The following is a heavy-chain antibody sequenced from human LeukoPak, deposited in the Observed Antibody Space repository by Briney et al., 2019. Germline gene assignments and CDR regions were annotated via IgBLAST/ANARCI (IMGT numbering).Heavy chain of an antibody. V-gene: IGHV4-59*01. CDR2: IYYSGST. Sequence: SETLSLTCTVSGGPISSYYWSWIRQPPGKGLEWIGYIYYSGSTNYNPPLKSRVTISVDTSKNQFSLKLSSVTAADTAVYYCARDDYGDYFDYWGQGTLVTVSS. CDR1: GGPISSYY. J-gene: IGHJ4*02. CDR3: ARDDYGDYFDY. D-gene: IGHD4-17*01.